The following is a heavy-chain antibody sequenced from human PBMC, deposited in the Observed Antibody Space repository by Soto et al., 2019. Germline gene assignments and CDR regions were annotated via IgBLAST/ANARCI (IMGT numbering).Heavy chain of an antibody. CDR3: AKDPADWDNWNDSLLDY. J-gene: IGHJ4*02. D-gene: IGHD1-20*01. CDR2: ISGSGGST. CDR1: GFTFSSYA. V-gene: IGHV3-23*01. Sequence: GGSLRLSCAASGFTFSSYAMSWVRQAPGKGLEWVSAISGSGGSTYYADSVKGRFTISRDNSKNTLYLQMNSLRAEDTAVYYCAKDPADWDNWNDSLLDYWGQGTLVTVSS.